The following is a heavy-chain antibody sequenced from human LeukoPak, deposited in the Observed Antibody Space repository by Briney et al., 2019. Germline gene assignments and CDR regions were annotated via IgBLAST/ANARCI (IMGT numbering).Heavy chain of an antibody. D-gene: IGHD6-19*01. CDR3: VGGIGWLPDY. Sequence: EGSLRLSCAASGLTFSAYWGNWVRQAPGKGLEWVANIEQDGSEKNYVDSVKGRFTISRDNGENSLYLQMNSLRVEDTGVYYCVGGIGWLPDYWGQGTLVTVSS. CDR1: GLTFSAYW. J-gene: IGHJ4*02. V-gene: IGHV3-7*01. CDR2: IEQDGSEK.